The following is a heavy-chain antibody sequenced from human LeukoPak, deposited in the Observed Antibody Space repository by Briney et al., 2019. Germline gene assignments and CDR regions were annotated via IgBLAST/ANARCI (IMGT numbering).Heavy chain of an antibody. CDR2: MNPNSGNT. CDR3: ARVSGSVTSGYFDY. J-gene: IGHJ4*02. CDR1: GYTFTSYD. Sequence: ASVKVSCKASGYTFTSYDINWVRQATGQGLEWMGWMNPNSGNTGYAQKFQGRVTMTRNTSISTAYMELSSLRSEDTAVYYCARVSGSVTSGYFDYWGQGTLVTVSS. D-gene: IGHD4-17*01. V-gene: IGHV1-8*01.